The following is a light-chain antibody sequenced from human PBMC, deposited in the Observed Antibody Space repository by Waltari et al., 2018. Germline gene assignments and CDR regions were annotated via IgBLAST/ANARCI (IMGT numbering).Light chain of an antibody. CDR1: GSHVGASKF. CDR3: CSYAGSNTLLYV. CDR2: EGN. J-gene: IGLJ1*01. Sequence: QSALTQPASASGSPGQSITIPCPGPGSHVGASKFVSWYQQHPDKVPKLLIYEGNKRPSGFSDRFSGSYSANTASLTISGLQAEDEADYYCCSYAGSNTLLYVFGTGTKVTVL. V-gene: IGLV2-23*01.